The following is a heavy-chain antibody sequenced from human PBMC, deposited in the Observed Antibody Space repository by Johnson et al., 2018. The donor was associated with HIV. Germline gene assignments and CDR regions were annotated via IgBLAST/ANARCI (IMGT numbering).Heavy chain of an antibody. V-gene: IGHV3-15*01. D-gene: IGHD4-17*01. CDR2: IKSGTT. Sequence: VQLVESGGGLVKPGGSLRVSCAASGFTFSNAWMNWVRQAPGKGLEWVGRIKSGTTDYAVPVKGRFTISREDSKNTVYLQMNSLKTEDTAVYYCTTAFQIMVTTGAFDIWGQGTMVTVSS. CDR3: TTAFQIMVTTGAFDI. J-gene: IGHJ3*02. CDR1: GFTFSNAW.